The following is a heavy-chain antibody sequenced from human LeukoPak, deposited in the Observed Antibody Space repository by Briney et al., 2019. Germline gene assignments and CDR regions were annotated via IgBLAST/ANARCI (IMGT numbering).Heavy chain of an antibody. CDR3: ARSAAGYAEYFQH. CDR2: INPNSGGT. J-gene: IGHJ1*01. CDR1: GYTFTGYY. V-gene: IGHV1-2*02. Sequence: ASVKVSCKASGYTFTGYYMHWMRQAPGQGLEWMGWINPNSGGTNYAQKFQGRVTMTRDTSISTAYMELSRLRSDDTAVYYCARSAAGYAEYFQHWGQGTLVTVSS. D-gene: IGHD6-13*01.